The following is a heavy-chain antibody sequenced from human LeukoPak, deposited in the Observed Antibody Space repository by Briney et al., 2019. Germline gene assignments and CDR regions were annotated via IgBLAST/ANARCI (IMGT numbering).Heavy chain of an antibody. D-gene: IGHD4-23*01. CDR2: INPNSGGT. CDR1: GYTFTGYY. CDR3: ARDGYGGKCYMDV. Sequence: ASVKVSCKASGYTFTGYYMHWVRQAPGQGLEWMGWINPNSGGTNYAQKFQARVTMTRDTSISTANMALSRLRSDDTAVYYCARDGYGGKCYMDVWGKGTTVTVSS. V-gene: IGHV1-2*02. J-gene: IGHJ6*03.